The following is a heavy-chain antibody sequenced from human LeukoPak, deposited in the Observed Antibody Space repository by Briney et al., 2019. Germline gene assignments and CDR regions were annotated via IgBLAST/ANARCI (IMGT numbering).Heavy chain of an antibody. CDR1: GFTVSSNY. D-gene: IGHD3-9*01. CDR3: ARGARYFDWLHPPGYYYYMDV. V-gene: IGHV3-53*01. J-gene: IGHJ6*03. CDR2: IYSGGST. Sequence: GGSLRLSCAASGFTVSSNYMSWVRQAPGKGLEWVSVIYSGGSTYYADSVKGRFTISRDNSKNTLYLQMNSLTAEDTAVYYCARGARYFDWLHPPGYYYYMDVWGKGTTVTISS.